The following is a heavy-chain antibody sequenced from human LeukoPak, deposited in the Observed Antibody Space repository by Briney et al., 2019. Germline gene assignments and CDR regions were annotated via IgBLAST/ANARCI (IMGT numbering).Heavy chain of an antibody. CDR1: GFTVSSDY. CDR2: IYRGDST. Sequence: GGSLRLSCAASGFTVSSDYMSWVRQAPGKGLEWVSTIYRGDSTYYADSVKGRFTISRDNSKNTLYLQLSSLRAEDTAVYYCARDPGLPNGMAVWGQGTTVTVSS. V-gene: IGHV3-66*01. J-gene: IGHJ6*02. CDR3: ARDPGLPNGMAV.